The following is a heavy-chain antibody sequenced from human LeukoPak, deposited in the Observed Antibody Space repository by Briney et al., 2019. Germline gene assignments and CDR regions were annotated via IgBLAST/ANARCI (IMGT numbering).Heavy chain of an antibody. Sequence: PGGSLRLSCAASGFTFSSYAMNWVRQAPGKGLEWVSSISGSDGSTYYADFVKGRFTISRDNSKNTLHLQMNSLRAEDTAVYYCAKSLGVGAYTRYNGFDQWGQGSLVTVSS. D-gene: IGHD3-16*02. J-gene: IGHJ4*02. CDR1: GFTFSSYA. CDR2: ISGSDGST. V-gene: IGHV3-23*01. CDR3: AKSLGVGAYTRYNGFDQ.